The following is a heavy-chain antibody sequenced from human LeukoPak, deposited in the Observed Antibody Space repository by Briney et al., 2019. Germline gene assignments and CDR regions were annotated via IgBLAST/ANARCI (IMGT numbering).Heavy chain of an antibody. CDR2: INPNSGGT. J-gene: IGHJ4*02. CDR1: GYTFTGYY. Sequence: PLASVKVSCKASGYTFTGYYMHWVRQAPGQGLEWMGWINPNSGGTNYAQKFQGTVTMTRDTSISTAYMELSRLRSDDTAVYYCERVRVRSSSWYCYWGQGTLVTVSS. V-gene: IGHV1-2*02. D-gene: IGHD6-13*01. CDR3: ERVRVRSSSWYCY.